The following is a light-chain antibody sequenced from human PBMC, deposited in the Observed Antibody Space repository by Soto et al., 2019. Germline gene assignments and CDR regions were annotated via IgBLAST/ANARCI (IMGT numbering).Light chain of an antibody. CDR1: QSISSY. CDR3: QQSYSTPIT. Sequence: DIHMTQSPSSLSAALGERVTITFRASQSISSYLNWYQQKPGKAPKLLIYAASSLQSGVPSRFSGSGSGTDFTLTISSLQPEDFATYYCQQSYSTPITFGQGTRLEIK. J-gene: IGKJ5*01. V-gene: IGKV1-39*01. CDR2: AAS.